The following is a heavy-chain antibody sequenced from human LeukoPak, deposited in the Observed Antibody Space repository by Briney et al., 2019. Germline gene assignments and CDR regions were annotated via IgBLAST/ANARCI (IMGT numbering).Heavy chain of an antibody. Sequence: PSQTLSLTCTVSGGSISSGGYYWSWIRQHPGKGLEWIGYIYYSGNTYYNPSLKSRVTISVDTSKNQFSLKLSSVTAADTAVYYCASLPPQYSSSWASDAFDIWGQGTMVTVSS. CDR2: IYYSGNT. V-gene: IGHV4-31*03. CDR1: GGSISSGGYY. CDR3: ASLPPQYSSSWASDAFDI. J-gene: IGHJ3*02. D-gene: IGHD6-13*01.